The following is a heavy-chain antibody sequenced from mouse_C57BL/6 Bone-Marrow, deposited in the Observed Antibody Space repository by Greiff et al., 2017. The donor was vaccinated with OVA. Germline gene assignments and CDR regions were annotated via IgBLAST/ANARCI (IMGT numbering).Heavy chain of an antibody. V-gene: IGHV14-4*01. Sequence: EVQLQQSGAELVRPGASVKLSCTASGFNIKDDYMHWVKQRPEQGLEWIGWIDPENGDTEYASKFQGKATITADTSSNTAYLQLSSLTSEDTAVYYCTTDDDYDVDYWGQGTTLTVSS. CDR1: GFNIKDDY. CDR2: IDPENGDT. J-gene: IGHJ2*01. CDR3: TTDDDYDVDY. D-gene: IGHD2-4*01.